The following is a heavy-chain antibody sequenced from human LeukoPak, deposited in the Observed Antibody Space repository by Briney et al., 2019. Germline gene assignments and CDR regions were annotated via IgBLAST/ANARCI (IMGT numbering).Heavy chain of an antibody. D-gene: IGHD1-20*01. V-gene: IGHV3-21*01. CDR1: GFTFSGYS. Sequence: KTGGPLRLSCAASGFTFSGYSMNWVRQAPGKGLEWVSSISSSSSYIYYADSVKGRFTISRDNAKNSLYLQMNSLRAEDTAVYYCARGDNWNDVADYWGQGTLVTVSS. CDR2: ISSSSSYI. J-gene: IGHJ4*02. CDR3: ARGDNWNDVADY.